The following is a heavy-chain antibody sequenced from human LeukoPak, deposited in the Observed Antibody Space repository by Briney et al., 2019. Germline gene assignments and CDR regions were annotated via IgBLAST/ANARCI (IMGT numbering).Heavy chain of an antibody. CDR3: ARSGSYAAAGDY. Sequence: SETLSLTCAVYGGSFSGYYWSWIRQPPGKGLEWIGYIYYSGSTNYNPSLKSRVTISLDTSKNQFSLKLSSVTAADTAVYYCARSGSYAAAGDYWGQGTLVTVSS. CDR2: IYYSGST. J-gene: IGHJ4*02. D-gene: IGHD2-15*01. CDR1: GGSFSGYY. V-gene: IGHV4-59*08.